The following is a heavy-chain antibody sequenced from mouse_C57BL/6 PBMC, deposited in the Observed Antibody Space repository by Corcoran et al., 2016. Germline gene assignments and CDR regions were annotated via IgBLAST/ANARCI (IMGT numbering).Heavy chain of an antibody. Sequence: EVQLQQSGPELVKPGASVKISCKASGYTFTDYYINWVKQSHGKSLEWIGDINPNNGGTSYNQKFKGKATLTVDKSSSTAYMELRSLTSEDSAVYYCARGGGIYDGYHWYFDVWGTGTTVTVSS. CDR1: GYTFTDYY. V-gene: IGHV1-26*01. CDR2: INPNNGGT. D-gene: IGHD2-3*01. J-gene: IGHJ1*03. CDR3: ARGGGIYDGYHWYFDV.